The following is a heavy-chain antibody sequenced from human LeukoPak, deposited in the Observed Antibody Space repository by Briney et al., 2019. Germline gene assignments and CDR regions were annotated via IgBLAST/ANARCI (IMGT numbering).Heavy chain of an antibody. J-gene: IGHJ3*01. CDR2: INSDGSEG. V-gene: IGHV3-7*03. Sequence: GGSLRLSCAVSGFTFSGFWMSWSRQAPGKGLEWVASINSDGSEGYYADAVKGRFTISRDNAKNSLYLQINSLRAEDTAVYYCARSSHSSSSSVWGQGTMVTVSS. D-gene: IGHD6-6*01. CDR3: ARSSHSSSSSV. CDR1: GFTFSGFW.